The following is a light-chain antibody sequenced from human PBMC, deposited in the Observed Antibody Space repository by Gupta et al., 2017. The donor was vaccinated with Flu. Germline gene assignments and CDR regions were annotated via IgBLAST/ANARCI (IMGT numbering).Light chain of an antibody. J-gene: IGLJ3*02. CDR2: DNN. CDR1: SSNIGNNY. Sequence: QSVFTQPPSVSAAPGQKVTISCSGSSSNIGNNYVSWYQQLPGTAPNLLIYDNNKRPSRIPDRISGSKSGTSTTLGITGLQTGDEAAYFCGTWDNSLSAWVFGGGTKLTVL. CDR3: GTWDNSLSAWV. V-gene: IGLV1-51*01.